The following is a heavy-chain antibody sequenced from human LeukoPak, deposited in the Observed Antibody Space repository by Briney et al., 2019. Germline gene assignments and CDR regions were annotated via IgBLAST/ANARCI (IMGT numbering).Heavy chain of an antibody. Sequence: SQTLSLTCTVSGGFISSGGYYWSWIRQPPGKGLEWIGEINHSGSTNYNPSLKSRVTISVDTSKNQFSLKLSSVTAADTAVYYCARFLFGVVTLGFDYWGQGTLVTVSS. CDR1: GGFISSGGYY. CDR3: ARFLFGVVTLGFDY. J-gene: IGHJ4*02. CDR2: INHSGST. D-gene: IGHD3-3*01. V-gene: IGHV4-30-2*01.